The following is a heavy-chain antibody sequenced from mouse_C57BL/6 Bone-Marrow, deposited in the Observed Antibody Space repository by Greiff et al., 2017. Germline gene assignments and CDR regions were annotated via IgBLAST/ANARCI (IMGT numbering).Heavy chain of an antibody. D-gene: IGHD2-4*01. CDR1: GYSITSGYY. CDR3: ARSYYDYDV. CDR2: ISYDGSN. Sequence: EVQLQESGPGLVKPSQSLSLTCSVTGYSITSGYYWNWIRQFPGNKLEWMGYISYDGSNNYNPSLKNRISITRDTSKNQFFLKLNSVTTEDTATYYCARSYYDYDVWGQGTTLTVSS. V-gene: IGHV3-6*01. J-gene: IGHJ2*01.